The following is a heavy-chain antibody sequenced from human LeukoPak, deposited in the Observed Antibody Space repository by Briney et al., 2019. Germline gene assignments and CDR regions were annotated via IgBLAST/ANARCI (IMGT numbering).Heavy chain of an antibody. CDR2: IYYSGST. V-gene: IGHV4-59*01. D-gene: IGHD5-24*01. J-gene: IGHJ4*02. CDR1: GGSISSYY. Sequence: SETLSLTCTVSGGSISSYYWSWIRQPPGKGLEWIGYIYYSGSTYYNPSLKSRVTISVDTSKNQFSLKLSSVTAADTAVYYCAGYNLPEYYFDYWGQGTLVTVSS. CDR3: AGYNLPEYYFDY.